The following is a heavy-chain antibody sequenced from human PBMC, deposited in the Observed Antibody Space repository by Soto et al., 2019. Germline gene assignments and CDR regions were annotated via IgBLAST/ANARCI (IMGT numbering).Heavy chain of an antibody. V-gene: IGHV1-18*01. CDR3: ARSPRKRSIVVVVATFFDY. D-gene: IGHD2-15*01. CDR1: GYTFTSYG. J-gene: IGHJ4*02. CDR2: ISAYNGNT. Sequence: ASVKVSCKASGYTFTSYGISWVRQAPGQGLEWMGWISAYNGNTNYAQKLQGRVTMTTDTSTSTAYMELRSLRSDDTAVYYCARSPRKRSIVVVVATFFDYWGQGTLVTVSS.